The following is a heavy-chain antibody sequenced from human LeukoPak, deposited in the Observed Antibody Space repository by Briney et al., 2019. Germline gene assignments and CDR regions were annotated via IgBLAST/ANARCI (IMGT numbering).Heavy chain of an antibody. CDR1: EFTFVRYA. V-gene: IGHV3-21*05. CDR3: ARDHNYAFDN. CDR2: IGIDSGDT. J-gene: IGHJ4*02. D-gene: IGHD1-1*01. Sequence: GGSLRLSCAASEFTFVRYAMNWVRQAPGKGLEWISYIGIDSGDTKYADSVRGRFTISADKAKNSLYLQMNSLRVEDTAVYYCARDHNYAFDNWGQGTLVSVAS.